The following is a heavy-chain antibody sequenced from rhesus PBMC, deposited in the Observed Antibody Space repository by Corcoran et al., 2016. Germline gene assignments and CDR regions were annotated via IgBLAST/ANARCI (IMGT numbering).Heavy chain of an antibody. CDR3: ARPGVGAGTTVRFDV. CDR1: GGSNSSNY. D-gene: IGHD1-20*01. J-gene: IGHJ5-1*01. CDR2: IYGSGSSP. Sequence: QVQLQESGSGLVKPLETMSLTCAVSGGSNSSNYWRRIRQDPGKGLEWIGYIYGSGSSPTYNPSLKSLVTLSVATSKNQLSLKLSSLTAADPAVYYCARPGVGAGTTVRFDVWGPGVLVTVSS. V-gene: IGHV4S11*01.